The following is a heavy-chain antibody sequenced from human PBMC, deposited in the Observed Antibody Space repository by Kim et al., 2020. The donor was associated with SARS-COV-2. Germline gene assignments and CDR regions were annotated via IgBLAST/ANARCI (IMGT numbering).Heavy chain of an antibody. V-gene: IGHV4-34*01. Sequence: SETLSLTCAVYGGSFSGYYWSWIRQPPGKGLEWIGEINHSGSTSYNPSLRSRVTISVETSKNPFSLKLSSVTAADTAVYYCAREEEWLTTRNWFDPWGQG. CDR1: GGSFSGYY. D-gene: IGHD3-3*01. CDR2: INHSGST. CDR3: AREEEWLTTRNWFDP. J-gene: IGHJ5*02.